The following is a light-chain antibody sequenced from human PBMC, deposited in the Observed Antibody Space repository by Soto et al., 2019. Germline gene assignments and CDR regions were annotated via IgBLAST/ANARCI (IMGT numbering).Light chain of an antibody. CDR2: GAS. Sequence: EIVLTQSPGTLSLSPGERATLSCRASQTINSRDLAWYQQRPGQAPRLLIYGASSRATNIPDRFSGSGSGTAFTRTISRLVPVDFGVYYCQPYDTFGQGTKLEIK. V-gene: IGKV3-20*01. CDR1: QTINSRD. CDR3: QPYDT. J-gene: IGKJ2*01.